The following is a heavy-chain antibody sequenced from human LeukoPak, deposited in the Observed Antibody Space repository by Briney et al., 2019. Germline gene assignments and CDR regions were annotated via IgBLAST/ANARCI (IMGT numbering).Heavy chain of an antibody. D-gene: IGHD6-6*01. V-gene: IGHV4-34*01. CDR2: INHSGST. CDR3: ARVFRYSSSSGKYYYYMDV. CDR1: GGSFSGYY. J-gene: IGHJ6*03. Sequence: PSETLSLTCAVYGGSFSGYYSSWIRQPPGKGLEWIGEINHSGSTNYNPSLKSRVTISVDTSKNQFSLKLSSVTAADTAVYYCARVFRYSSSSGKYYYYMDVWGKGTTVTVSS.